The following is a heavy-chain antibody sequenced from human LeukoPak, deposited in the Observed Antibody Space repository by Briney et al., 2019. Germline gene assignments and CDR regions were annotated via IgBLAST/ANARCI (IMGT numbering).Heavy chain of an antibody. CDR3: AREYSSGRYFDY. D-gene: IGHD6-19*01. V-gene: IGHV4-4*07. CDR1: GGSISSYY. J-gene: IGHJ4*02. CDR2: IYSSGNT. Sequence: SETLSLTCNVSGGSISSYYWSWIRQPAGKGLDWIGRIYSSGNTNYNPSLKSRVTISVDTSKNQLSLNLSSVTAADTAVYYCAREYSSGRYFDYWGQGTLVTVPS.